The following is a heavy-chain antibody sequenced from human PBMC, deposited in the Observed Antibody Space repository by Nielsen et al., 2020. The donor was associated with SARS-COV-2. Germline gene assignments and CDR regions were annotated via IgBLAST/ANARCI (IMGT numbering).Heavy chain of an antibody. V-gene: IGHV4-4*02. CDR2: INHSGST. Sequence: WIRQPPGKGLEWIGEINHSGSTNYNPSLKSRVTISVDKSKNQFSLKLSSVTAADTAVYYCARLVEYRTYYYYYGMDVWGQGTTVTVSS. D-gene: IGHD2-8*02. CDR3: ARLVEYRTYYYYYGMDV. J-gene: IGHJ6*02.